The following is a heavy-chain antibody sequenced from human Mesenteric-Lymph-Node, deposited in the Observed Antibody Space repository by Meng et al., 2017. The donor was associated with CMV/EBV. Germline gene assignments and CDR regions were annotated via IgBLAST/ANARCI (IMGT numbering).Heavy chain of an antibody. V-gene: IGHV1-2*06. J-gene: IGHJ5*02. D-gene: IGHD2/OR15-2a*01. Sequence: QVQLEQSRAEVGKPGASVMVSCKASGYTFTDFYIHWVRQAPGQGLEWMGRINPNSGVSNSAQNFQGRVTMTRDTSISTAYMELGRLTSDDTAVYYCARDNVNPEGFDPWGQGILVTVSS. CDR3: ARDNVNPEGFDP. CDR2: INPNSGVS. CDR1: GYTFTDFY.